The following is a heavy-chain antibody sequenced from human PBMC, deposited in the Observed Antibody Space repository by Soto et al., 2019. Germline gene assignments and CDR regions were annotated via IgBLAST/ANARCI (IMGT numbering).Heavy chain of an antibody. V-gene: IGHV4-59*01. J-gene: IGHJ4*02. CDR1: GGSISSYY. Sequence: SETLSLTCAVSGGSISSYYWSWIRRPPGKGLEWIGYISYSGSTNYNPSLKSRVTISVDTSKNQFSLKVSSVTAADTAVYYCARQMTTLTTFDYWGQGTLVTVSS. D-gene: IGHD4-17*01. CDR2: ISYSGST. CDR3: ARQMTTLTTFDY.